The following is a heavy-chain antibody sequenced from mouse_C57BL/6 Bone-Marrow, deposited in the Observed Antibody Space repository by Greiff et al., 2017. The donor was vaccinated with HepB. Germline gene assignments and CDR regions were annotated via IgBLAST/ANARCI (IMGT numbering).Heavy chain of an antibody. V-gene: IGHV14-2*01. CDR3: ASLFLLRSYAMDY. D-gene: IGHD1-1*01. J-gene: IGHJ4*01. CDR1: GFNIKDYY. Sequence: DVKLQESGAELVKPGASVKLSCTASGFNIKDYYMHWVKQRTEQGLEWIGRIDPEDGETKYAPKFPGKATITADTSSNTAYLQLSSLTSEDTAVYYCASLFLLRSYAMDYWGQGTSVTVSS. CDR2: IDPEDGET.